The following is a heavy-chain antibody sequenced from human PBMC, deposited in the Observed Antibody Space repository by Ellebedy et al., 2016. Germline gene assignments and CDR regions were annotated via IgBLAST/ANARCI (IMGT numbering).Heavy chain of an antibody. J-gene: IGHJ4*02. D-gene: IGHD6-13*01. CDR3: ARDGQQLLPYSFDY. Sequence: GGSLRLSCAASGFTFSSHAMHWVRQAPGKGLEWVAQIWYDGSNKHYADSVKGRFTISRDNSKNTLYLQMNSLRAEDTAVYYCARDGQQLLPYSFDYWGQGTLVTVSS. CDR1: GFTFSSHA. CDR2: IWYDGSNK. V-gene: IGHV3-33*01.